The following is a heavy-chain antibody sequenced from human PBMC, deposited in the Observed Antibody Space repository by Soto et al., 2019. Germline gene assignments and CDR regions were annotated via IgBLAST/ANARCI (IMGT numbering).Heavy chain of an antibody. CDR2: ISSSSSTI. CDR3: ARDVDYYDSSGYYYRGIYFDY. J-gene: IGHJ4*02. D-gene: IGHD3-22*01. Sequence: PGGSLRLFCAASGFTFSSYSMNWVRQAPGKGLEWVSYISSSSSTIYYADSVKGRFTISRDNAKNSLYLQMNSLRDEDTAVYYCARDVDYYDSSGYYYRGIYFDYWGQGTLVTVSS. V-gene: IGHV3-48*02. CDR1: GFTFSSYS.